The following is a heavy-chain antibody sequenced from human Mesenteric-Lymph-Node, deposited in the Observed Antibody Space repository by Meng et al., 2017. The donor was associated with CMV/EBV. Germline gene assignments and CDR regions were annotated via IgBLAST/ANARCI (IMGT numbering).Heavy chain of an antibody. CDR2: IIPILGIA. J-gene: IGHJ4*02. D-gene: IGHD7-27*01. Sequence: VSCKASGDTFSGYTISWVQQAPGQGLEWMGRIIPILGIANYAQKFQGRVTITADKSTSTAYMELSSLRSEDTAVYYCARGDLGKFDYWGQGTLVTVSS. CDR1: GDTFSGYT. CDR3: ARGDLGKFDY. V-gene: IGHV1-69*02.